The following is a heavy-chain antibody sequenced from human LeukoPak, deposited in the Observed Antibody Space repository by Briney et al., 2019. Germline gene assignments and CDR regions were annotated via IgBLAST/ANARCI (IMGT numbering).Heavy chain of an antibody. D-gene: IGHD3-10*01. V-gene: IGHV1-8*01. CDR1: GFTFTSYD. CDR3: VRDGEGVAISVNYWFDP. CDR2: MNPNNGNT. J-gene: IGHJ5*02. Sequence: ASVKVSCKASGFTFTSYDINWVRQASGQGLEWMGWMNPNNGNTGYAQKFQGRVTMTRDTSISTAYMELRGLRSEDTAVYYCVRDGEGVAISVNYWFDPWGQGTLVTVSS.